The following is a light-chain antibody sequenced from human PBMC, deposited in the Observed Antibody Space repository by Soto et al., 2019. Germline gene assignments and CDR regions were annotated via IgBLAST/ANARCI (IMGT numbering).Light chain of an antibody. V-gene: IGKV1-5*01. J-gene: IGKJ1*01. CDR2: DAS. CDR1: QSISSW. CDR3: QQYNSYSGT. Sequence: TQSPCTLSLSPGENASFSCRASQSISSWLAWYQQKPGKAPKLLIYDASSLESGVPSRFSGSGSGTEFTLTISSLQPDDFATYYCQQYNSYSGTFGQGTKVDIK.